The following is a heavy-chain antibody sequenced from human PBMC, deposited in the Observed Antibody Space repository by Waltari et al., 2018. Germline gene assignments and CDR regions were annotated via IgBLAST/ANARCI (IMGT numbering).Heavy chain of an antibody. Sequence: QVQLVESGGGVVQPGKSLNLSCVASGFSFSSYGMHWVREAPGQGMGGVGVVWYDGSNQYYADSVKGRFTISRDNSKNTLYLQVNSLRAEDTAVYYCTRDISGRTAFDIWGQGTMVTVSS. V-gene: IGHV3-33*01. D-gene: IGHD3-10*01. CDR1: GFSFSSYG. CDR2: VWYDGSNQ. J-gene: IGHJ3*02. CDR3: TRDISGRTAFDI.